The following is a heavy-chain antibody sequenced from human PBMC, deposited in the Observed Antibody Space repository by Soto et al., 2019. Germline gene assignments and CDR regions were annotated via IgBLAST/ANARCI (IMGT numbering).Heavy chain of an antibody. D-gene: IGHD3-16*01. CDR2: FIPVFDKA. J-gene: IGHJ3*01. V-gene: IGHV1-69*01. CDR1: GGPFGSSA. CDR3: ARLRGDWGDAFDL. Sequence: QVQLVQSGADVKKPGSSVKVSCKTSGGPFGSSAISWVRQAPAQGLEWMGEFIPVFDKANYAQNFQGRLTVTADEPTGTVFMQLGSLRSEDKAVYFCARLRGDWGDAFDLWGLGTFVTVSS.